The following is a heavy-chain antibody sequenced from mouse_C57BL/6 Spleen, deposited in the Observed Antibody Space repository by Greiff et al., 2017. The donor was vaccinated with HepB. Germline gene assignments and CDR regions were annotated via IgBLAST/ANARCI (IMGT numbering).Heavy chain of an antibody. CDR2: IRNKANGYTT. V-gene: IGHV7-3*01. J-gene: IGHJ4*01. CDR1: GFTFTDYY. CDR3: ARGDYDAMDY. Sequence: EVKLQESGGGLVQPGGSLSLSCAASGFTFTDYYMSWVRQPPGKALEWLGFIRNKANGYTTEYSASVKGRFTISRDNSQSILYLQMNALRAEDSATYYCARGDYDAMDYWGQGTSVTVSS.